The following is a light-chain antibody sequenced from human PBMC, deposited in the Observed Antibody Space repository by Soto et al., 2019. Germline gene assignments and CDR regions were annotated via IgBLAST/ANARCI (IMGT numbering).Light chain of an antibody. V-gene: IGLV2-8*02. CDR1: SSDVGGYNY. CDR2: EVS. Sequence: QSALTQPPSASRSPGQSVAISCTGTSSDVGGYNYVSWYQQHPGKAPKLMIYEVSKRPSGVPHRFSGSKSGNTASLTVSGLQAEDEADYYCSSYGGSNNLVFGGGTRLTVL. J-gene: IGLJ2*01. CDR3: SSYGGSNNLV.